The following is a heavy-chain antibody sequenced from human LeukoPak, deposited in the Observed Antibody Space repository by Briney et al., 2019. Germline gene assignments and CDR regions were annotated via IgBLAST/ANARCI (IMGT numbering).Heavy chain of an antibody. V-gene: IGHV3-11*06. J-gene: IGHJ4*02. CDR1: GFTFSDYY. Sequence: GGSLRLSCAASGFTFSDYYMSWIRQAPGKGLEWVSYISSSSSYTNYADSVKGRFTISRDNAKNSLYPQMNSLRAEDTAVYYCARDGTDDYPLDYRGQGTLVTVSS. CDR2: ISSSSSYT. D-gene: IGHD4-11*01. CDR3: ARDGTDDYPLDY.